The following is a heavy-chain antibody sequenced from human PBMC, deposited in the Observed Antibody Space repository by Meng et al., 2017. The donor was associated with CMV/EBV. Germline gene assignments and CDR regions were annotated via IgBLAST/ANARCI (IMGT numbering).Heavy chain of an antibody. CDR1: GGSISDYH. V-gene: IGHV4-59*01. CDR2: IYYTGTT. J-gene: IGHJ4*02. D-gene: IGHD3-16*01. Sequence: CNVSGGSISDYHWTWIRQPPGMGLEWIGYIYYTGTTYYNPSLKSRVTISVDTSKNHFSLKLTSVTAADTAVYYCARVKATVGEIVDWGQGTLVTVSS. CDR3: ARVKATVGEIVD.